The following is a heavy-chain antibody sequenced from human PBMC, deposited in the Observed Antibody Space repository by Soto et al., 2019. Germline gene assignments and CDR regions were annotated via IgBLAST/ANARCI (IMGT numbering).Heavy chain of an antibody. V-gene: IGHV3-23*01. CDR3: AKDGNWLDVFLDL. CDR2: SSTSGRST. Sequence: LRLSCVVSGIDFSNYAMTWVRQAPGKGLEWVAISSTSGRSTYHADSVRGRFTISRDNYKNTLYLHMTNLRAEDTAVYYCAKDGNWLDVFLDLWGQGTPVTVSS. J-gene: IGHJ4*02. CDR1: GIDFSNYA. D-gene: IGHD6-19*01.